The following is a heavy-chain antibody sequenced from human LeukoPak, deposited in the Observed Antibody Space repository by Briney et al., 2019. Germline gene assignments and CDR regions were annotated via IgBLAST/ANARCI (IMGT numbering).Heavy chain of an antibody. D-gene: IGHD1-26*01. Sequence: GGSLRLSCAASGFTFSSAWMHWVRQTPGKGLVWVSRIKSDGTTNYADSVKGRFTISRDNAKNTLYLQMDNLRAEDTAAYYCARDGSYKFDYWGQGTLVTVSS. J-gene: IGHJ4*02. CDR3: ARDGSYKFDY. CDR1: GFTFSSAW. CDR2: IKSDGTT. V-gene: IGHV3-74*01.